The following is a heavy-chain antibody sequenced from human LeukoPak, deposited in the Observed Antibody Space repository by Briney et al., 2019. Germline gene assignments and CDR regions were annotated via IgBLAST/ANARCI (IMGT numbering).Heavy chain of an antibody. D-gene: IGHD3-22*01. Sequence: PGGSLRLSCVGSGFTFSSYHMNWVRQAPGKGLEWVSYISSSSSTIYYADSVKGRFTISRDNAKNSLYLQTNSLRAEDTAVYYCARAQYYSGSTGYYYLHYWGQGTLVTVSS. CDR3: ARAQYYSGSTGYYYLHY. CDR1: GFTFSSYH. CDR2: ISSSSSTI. V-gene: IGHV3-48*01. J-gene: IGHJ4*02.